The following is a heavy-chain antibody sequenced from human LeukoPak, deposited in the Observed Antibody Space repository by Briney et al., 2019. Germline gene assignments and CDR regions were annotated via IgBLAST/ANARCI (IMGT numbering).Heavy chain of an antibody. D-gene: IGHD3-22*01. CDR3: ASGPPPYYYDTSGYY. J-gene: IGHJ4*02. Sequence: GESLKISCKGSGYSFTTYWIGWVRQMPGKGLEWMGIIYPGDSDTRYSPSFQGQVTISADKSISTAYLQWSSLKASDTAMYHCASGPPPYYYDTSGYYWGQGTLVTVSS. CDR2: IYPGDSDT. V-gene: IGHV5-51*01. CDR1: GYSFTTYW.